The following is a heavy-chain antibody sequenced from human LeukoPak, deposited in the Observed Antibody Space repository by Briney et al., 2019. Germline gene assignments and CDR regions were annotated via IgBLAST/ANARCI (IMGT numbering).Heavy chain of an antibody. CDR2: IYTSGST. CDR1: GGSISSYY. CDR3: ARGSSGSLYYYYYYMDV. J-gene: IGHJ6*03. D-gene: IGHD2-15*01. Sequence: SETLSLTCTVSGGSISSYYWSWIRQPAGKGLEWIGRIYTSGSTNYNPSLKSRVTISVDTSKNQFSLKLSSVTAADTAVYYCARGSSGSLYYYYYYMDVWGKGTTVTVSS. V-gene: IGHV4-4*07.